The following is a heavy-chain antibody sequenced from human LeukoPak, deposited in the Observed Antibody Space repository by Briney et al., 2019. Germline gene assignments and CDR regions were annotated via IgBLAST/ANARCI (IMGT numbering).Heavy chain of an antibody. V-gene: IGHV4-31*03. J-gene: IGHJ4*02. Sequence: PSETLSLPCTVSGGSISSGGYFWSWIRQHPGRGLEWIGYIYYSGSTYYNPSLKSRVTISVDTSKNQFSLKLSSVTAADTAVYYCARGSSEYSSPFDYWGQGTLVTVSS. CDR3: ARGSSEYSSPFDY. CDR1: GGSISSGGYF. D-gene: IGHD6-6*01. CDR2: IYYSGST.